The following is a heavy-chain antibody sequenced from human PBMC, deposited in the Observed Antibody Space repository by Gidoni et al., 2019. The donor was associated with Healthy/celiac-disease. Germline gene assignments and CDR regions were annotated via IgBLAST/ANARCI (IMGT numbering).Heavy chain of an antibody. D-gene: IGHD6-13*01. CDR3: ARELAGRGQLDAFDI. J-gene: IGHJ3*02. CDR2: ISYDGSNK. V-gene: IGHV3-30-3*01. Sequence: QVQLVESGGGVVQPGRSLRLSCAASGFTFSSYAMHWVRQAPGKGLEWVAVISYDGSNKYYADSVKGRFTISRDNSKNTLYLQMNSLRAEDTAVYYCARELAGRGQLDAFDIWGQGTMVTVSS. CDR1: GFTFSSYA.